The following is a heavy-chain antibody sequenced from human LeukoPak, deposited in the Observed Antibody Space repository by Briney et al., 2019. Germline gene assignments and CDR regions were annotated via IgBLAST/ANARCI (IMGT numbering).Heavy chain of an antibody. V-gene: IGHV3-15*01. CDR1: GFTFSSYA. CDR3: TTGGVVVVVAATLADY. Sequence: GGSLRLSCAASGFTFSSYAMSWVRQAPGKGLEWVSRIKSKTDGGTTDYAAPVKGRFTISRDDSKNTLYLQMNSLKTEDTAVYYCTTGGVVVVVAATLADYWGQGTLVTVSS. J-gene: IGHJ4*02. D-gene: IGHD2-15*01. CDR2: IKSKTDGGTT.